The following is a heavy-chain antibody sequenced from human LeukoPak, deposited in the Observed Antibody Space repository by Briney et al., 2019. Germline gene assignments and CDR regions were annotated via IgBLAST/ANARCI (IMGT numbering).Heavy chain of an antibody. Sequence: GGSLRLSCAASGFTFSSYGMHWVRQAPGKGLEWVAVIWYDGSNKYYADSVKGRFTISRDNSKNMLYLQMNSLRAEDTAVYYCARGAAAEYYFDYWGQGTLVTVSS. CDR2: IWYDGSNK. CDR1: GFTFSSYG. CDR3: ARGAAAEYYFDY. V-gene: IGHV3-33*01. D-gene: IGHD6-13*01. J-gene: IGHJ4*02.